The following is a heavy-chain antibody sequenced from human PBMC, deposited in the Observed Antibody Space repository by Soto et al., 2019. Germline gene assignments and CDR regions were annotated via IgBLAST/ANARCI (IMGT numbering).Heavy chain of an antibody. D-gene: IGHD4-17*01. J-gene: IGHJ4*02. CDR2: IYHSGRT. CDR3: AGVVGGDSEYYFDY. V-gene: IGHV4-31*03. CDR1: GVSISSGGYY. Sequence: QVQLQESGPGLVKPSQTLSLTCTVSGVSISSGGYYWGWIRQHPGKGLEWIGNIYHSGRTYYNPSLKSRVIMSVDTSKNHFSLNLNSVTAADTAMYYCAGVVGGDSEYYFDYWGQGTLVTVSS.